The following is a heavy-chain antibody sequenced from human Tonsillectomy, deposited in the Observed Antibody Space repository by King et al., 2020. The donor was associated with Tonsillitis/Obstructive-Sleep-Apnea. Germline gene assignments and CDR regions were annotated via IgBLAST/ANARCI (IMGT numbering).Heavy chain of an antibody. CDR2: ISYDGSNK. CDR1: GFTFSSYG. V-gene: IGHV3-30*18. D-gene: IGHD2-2*01. Sequence: VQLVESGGGVVQPGRSLRLSCAASGFTFSSYGMHWVRQAPGKGLEGVAVISYDGSNKYYADSVKGRFTISRDNSKNTLYLQMNSLRAEDTAVYYCAKLSATHGRASTRVDYWGQGTLVTVSS. J-gene: IGHJ4*02. CDR3: AKLSATHGRASTRVDY.